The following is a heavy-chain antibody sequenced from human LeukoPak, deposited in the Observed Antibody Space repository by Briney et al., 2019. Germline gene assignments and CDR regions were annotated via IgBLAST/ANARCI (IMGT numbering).Heavy chain of an antibody. D-gene: IGHD5-24*01. Sequence: GGSLRLSCETAGFTFSSYVMHWVRRTPGKGLVWVSRISHDGIISYADSVKGRFTISRDNAKNTLTLQMNSLRVEDTAVYFCARDWVYKIDYWGRGTLVTVSS. CDR2: ISHDGII. V-gene: IGHV3-74*01. J-gene: IGHJ4*02. CDR3: ARDWVYKIDY. CDR1: GFTFSSYV.